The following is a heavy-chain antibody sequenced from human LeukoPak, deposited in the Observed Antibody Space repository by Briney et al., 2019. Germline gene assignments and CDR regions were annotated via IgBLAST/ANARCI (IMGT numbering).Heavy chain of an antibody. CDR2: ISYDGSNK. CDR1: GFTFSSYA. J-gene: IGHJ5*02. CDR3: ARDPVLLPSIAVAGSNWFDP. Sequence: GRSLRLSCAASGFTFSSYAMHWVRQAPGKGLEWVAVISYDGSNKYYADSVKGRFTISRDNSKNTLYLQMNSLRAEDTAVYYCARDPVLLPSIAVAGSNWFDPWGQGTLVTVSS. V-gene: IGHV3-30*04. D-gene: IGHD6-19*01.